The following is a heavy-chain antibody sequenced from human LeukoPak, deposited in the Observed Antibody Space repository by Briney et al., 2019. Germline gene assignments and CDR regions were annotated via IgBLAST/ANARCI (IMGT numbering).Heavy chain of an antibody. CDR3: ARDTSYRRVGFDY. D-gene: IGHD2-2*01. CDR1: GGSVSSGSYY. J-gene: IGHJ4*02. V-gene: IGHV4-61*01. Sequence: SETLSLTCTVSGGSVSSGSYYWSWLRQPPGTGLEWIGYIYYSGSTNYNPSLKSRVTISVDTSKNQFSLKLSSVTAADTAVYYCARDTSYRRVGFDYWGQGTLVTVSS. CDR2: IYYSGST.